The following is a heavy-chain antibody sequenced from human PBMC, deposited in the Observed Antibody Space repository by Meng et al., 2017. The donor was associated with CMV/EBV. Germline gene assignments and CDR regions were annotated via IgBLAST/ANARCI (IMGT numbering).Heavy chain of an antibody. J-gene: IGHJ6*02. CDR1: GFTFSSYS. V-gene: IGHV3-21*01. CDR2: ISSSSSYI. CDR3: AREGGENFRVVITYYYYYGMDV. Sequence: GGSLRLSCAASGFTFSSYSMNWVRQAPGKGLEWVSSISSSSSYIYYADSVKGRFTISRDNAKNSLYLQMNSLRAEDTAVYYCAREGGENFRVVITYYYYYGMDVWGQGTTVTVSS. D-gene: IGHD3-3*01.